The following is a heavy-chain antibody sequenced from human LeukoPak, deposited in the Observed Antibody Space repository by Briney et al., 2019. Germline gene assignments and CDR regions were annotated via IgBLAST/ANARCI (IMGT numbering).Heavy chain of an antibody. CDR3: ASFSRYSSLRGAYYYYYYMDV. V-gene: IGHV1-69*05. CDR2: IIPICGTA. Sequence: SVKVSCKASGGTFSSYAISWVRQAPGQGLEWMGGIIPICGTANYAQKFQGRVTITTDESTSTAYMELSSLRSEDTAVYYCASFSRYSSLRGAYYYYYYMDVWGKGTTVTVSS. J-gene: IGHJ6*03. D-gene: IGHD6-13*01. CDR1: GGTFSSYA.